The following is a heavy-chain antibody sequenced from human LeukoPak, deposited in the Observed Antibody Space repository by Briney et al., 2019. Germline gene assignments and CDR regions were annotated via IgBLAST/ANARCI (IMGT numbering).Heavy chain of an antibody. J-gene: IGHJ4*02. V-gene: IGHV3-30-3*01. CDR1: GFTFSSYA. Sequence: GGSLRLSCAASGFTFSSYAMHWVRQAPGKGLEWVAVISYDGSNKYYADSVKGRFTISRDNSKNTLYVQMNSLRAEDTAVYYCARGRFDSSGYYHGYWGQGTLVTVSS. CDR3: ARGRFDSSGYYHGY. CDR2: ISYDGSNK. D-gene: IGHD3-22*01.